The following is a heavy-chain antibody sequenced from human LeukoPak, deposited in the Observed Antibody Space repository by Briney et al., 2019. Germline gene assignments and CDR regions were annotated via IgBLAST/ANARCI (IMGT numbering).Heavy chain of an antibody. D-gene: IGHD2-2*01. CDR3: AREGRVVPMGYFDL. V-gene: IGHV3-30-3*01. Sequence: GGSLRLSCAASGFTFSSYAMHWVRQAPGKGLEWVAVISYDGSNKYYADSVKGRFTISRDNSKNTLYLQMNSLRAEDTAVYYCAREGRVVPMGYFDLWGRGTLVTVSS. CDR1: GFTFSSYA. J-gene: IGHJ2*01. CDR2: ISYDGSNK.